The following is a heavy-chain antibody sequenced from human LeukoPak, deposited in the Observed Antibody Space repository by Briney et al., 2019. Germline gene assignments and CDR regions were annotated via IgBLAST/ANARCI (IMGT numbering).Heavy chain of an antibody. CDR3: AKDGNERGAETDYMDV. Sequence: SGTLSLTCAVCGCSISSSNWWSWVPPPPGKGPEWIGENYHNDSTNCNPSLKSRVTISMDKSKNQFSLNLSSVTAADTAVYYCAKDGNERGAETDYMDVGGKGTTVTVS. V-gene: IGHV4-4*02. J-gene: IGHJ6*03. CDR1: GCSISSSNW. D-gene: IGHD1-1*01. CDR2: NYHNDST.